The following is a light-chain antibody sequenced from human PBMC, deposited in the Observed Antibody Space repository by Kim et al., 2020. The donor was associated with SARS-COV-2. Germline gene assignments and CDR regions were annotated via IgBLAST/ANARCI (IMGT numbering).Light chain of an antibody. V-gene: IGKV2-30*01. CDR3: MQGAHWPLFS. CDR2: EIS. Sequence: PAAISCRSGQSVIYSDANASLKWFQQRPGQSPRRLIYEISKRDSGVPDRFSGSGSGTDFTLKISRVEAEDVGVYYCMQGAHWPLFSFGQGTKLEI. J-gene: IGKJ2*03. CDR1: QSVIYSDANAS.